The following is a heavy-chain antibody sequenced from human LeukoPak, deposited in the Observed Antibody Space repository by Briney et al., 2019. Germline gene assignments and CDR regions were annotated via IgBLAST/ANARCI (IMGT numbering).Heavy chain of an antibody. D-gene: IGHD1-1*01. CDR1: GYTFTSYG. CDR2: ISGYNGYT. Sequence: ASVKVSCKASGYTFTSYGINWVRQAPGQGLEWMGWISGYNGYTCYAQKLQGRVTMTTDTSTSTAYMELRSLRSGDTAVYYCARGAVNRYNWNDDNFYYYYMDVWGKGTTVTISS. V-gene: IGHV1-18*01. J-gene: IGHJ6*03. CDR3: ARGAVNRYNWNDDNFYYYYMDV.